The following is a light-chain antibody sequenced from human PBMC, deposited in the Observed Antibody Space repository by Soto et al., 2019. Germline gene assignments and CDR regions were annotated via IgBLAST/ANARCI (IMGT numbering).Light chain of an antibody. V-gene: IGKV3D-15*01. J-gene: IGKJ3*01. CDR3: QQYNNWPFT. CDR1: QSFGNN. Sequence: IVMTQSPATLSVSPGERATLSCRACQSFGNNLAWYQQKPGQAPRLLIYGASTRATGIPARFSGSGSGTEFTLTISSLQSEDFAIYSCQQYNNWPFTFGPGTKVDI. CDR2: GAS.